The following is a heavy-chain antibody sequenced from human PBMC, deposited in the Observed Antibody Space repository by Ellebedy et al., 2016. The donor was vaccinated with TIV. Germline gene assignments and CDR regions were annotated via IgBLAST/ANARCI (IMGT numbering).Heavy chain of an antibody. Sequence: GESLKISXVASGFTFRDYGMHWVRKAPGKGLEWLAVISYDGSKTYYGDSVMGRFTISRDNAKNTVYVQMNSLRPDDTALYYCASKGVVEPGDAFDIWGQGTMVTVSS. J-gene: IGHJ3*02. CDR2: ISYDGSKT. CDR3: ASKGVVEPGDAFDI. D-gene: IGHD2-2*01. CDR1: GFTFRDYG. V-gene: IGHV3-30*03.